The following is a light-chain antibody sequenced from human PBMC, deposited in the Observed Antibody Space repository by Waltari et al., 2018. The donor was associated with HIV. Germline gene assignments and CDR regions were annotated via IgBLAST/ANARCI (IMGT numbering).Light chain of an antibody. CDR2: EVK. V-gene: IGLV2-8*01. CDR3: SSYSGINDVGV. J-gene: IGLJ3*02. Sequence: QSALTQPPSASGSPGQSVTISCSGTRTDIGNYNYVSWYQQHPGKVPKLIIYEVKQRPSGFPDRFSCSKSGNTASLTVSGLQADDDADYYCSSYSGINDVGVFGGGTKLTVL. CDR1: RTDIGNYNY.